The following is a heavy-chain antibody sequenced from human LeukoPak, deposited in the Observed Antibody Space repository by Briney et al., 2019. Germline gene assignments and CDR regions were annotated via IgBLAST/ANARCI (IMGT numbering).Heavy chain of an antibody. V-gene: IGHV1-18*01. Sequence: ASVKVSCKASGYTFTSYGISWVRQAPGQGLEWMGWISAYNGNTNYAQKLQGRVTMTTDTSTSTAYMELRSLRSDDTAVYYCARTDLVVVAATSGYWGQGTLVTVSS. J-gene: IGHJ4*02. CDR2: ISAYNGNT. CDR1: GYTFTSYG. D-gene: IGHD2-15*01. CDR3: ARTDLVVVAATSGY.